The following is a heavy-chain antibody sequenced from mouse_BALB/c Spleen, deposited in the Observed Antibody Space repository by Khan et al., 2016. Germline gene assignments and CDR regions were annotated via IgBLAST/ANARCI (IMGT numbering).Heavy chain of an antibody. Sequence: EVELVESGGGLVQPGGSRKLSCAASGFTFSSFGMHWVRQAPEKGLEWVAYISSGSSTIYYADTVKGRFTISRDNPKSTPFLQMTSLRSEDTAMYYCARVQSGAMDYWGQGTSVTVSS. CDR2: ISSGSSTI. J-gene: IGHJ4*01. CDR3: ARVQSGAMDY. V-gene: IGHV5-17*02. CDR1: GFTFSSFG. D-gene: IGHD3-1*01.